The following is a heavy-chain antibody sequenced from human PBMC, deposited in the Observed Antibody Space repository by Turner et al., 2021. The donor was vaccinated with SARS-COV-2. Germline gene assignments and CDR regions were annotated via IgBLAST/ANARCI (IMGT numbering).Heavy chain of an antibody. D-gene: IGHD3-10*01. CDR2: ISYSGSP. V-gene: IGHV4-59*01. CDR3: ARDPSGTFPRGLFDS. CDR1: GDSINSYY. J-gene: IGHJ4*02. Sequence: QVQLQESGPGLVTPSETLSLTCTVSGDSINSYYWNWIRQAPGKGLGWFGNISYSGSPNYNPSPRSRIAITLDKSKKQFSLRLSSVTAADTAVDVCARDPSGTFPRGLFDSWGQGALVTVSS.